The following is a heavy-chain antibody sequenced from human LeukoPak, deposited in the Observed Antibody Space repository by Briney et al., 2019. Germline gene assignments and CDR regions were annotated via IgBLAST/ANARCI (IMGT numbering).Heavy chain of an antibody. CDR3: ATPAPSHYYDLRYYFDY. Sequence: ASVKVSCKVSGSTLTELYMHWVRQAPGKGLEWMGVVDPEDDETFYAQKFQGRVTMTEDTSTHTAYMELSSLRSEDTAVYYCATPAPSHYYDLRYYFDYWGQGTLVTVSS. D-gene: IGHD3-22*01. CDR1: GSTLTELY. CDR2: VDPEDDET. V-gene: IGHV1-24*01. J-gene: IGHJ4*02.